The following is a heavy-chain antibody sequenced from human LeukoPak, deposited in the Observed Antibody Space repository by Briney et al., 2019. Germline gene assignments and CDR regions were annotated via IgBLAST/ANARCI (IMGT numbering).Heavy chain of an antibody. CDR2: SNPSGVGT. D-gene: IGHD2-8*02. CDR1: GYTFTSYY. Sequence: ASVRVSCKASGYTFTSYYMHWVRQAPGQGLEWMGVSNPSGVGTNYAQKFQGRVTMTRDTSTTTVYMELSSLRSEDTAVYYCAREESGGYFDYWGQGTLVTVSS. CDR3: AREESGGYFDY. J-gene: IGHJ4*02. V-gene: IGHV1-46*01.